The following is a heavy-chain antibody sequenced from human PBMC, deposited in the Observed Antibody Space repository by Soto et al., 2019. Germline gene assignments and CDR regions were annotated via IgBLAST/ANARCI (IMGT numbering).Heavy chain of an antibody. CDR3: VRDRHGDS. CDR2: IDHDGPT. CDR1: GFTFSNYW. V-gene: IGHV3-74*01. Sequence: EVQLVESGGGLVQPGGSLRLSCAGSGFTFSNYWMHWVRQAPGKGLEWVSRIDHDGPTDYADSVRGRFTISRDNPENTLYLHMNSLRPEDPAVYYCVRDRHGDSWGQGTLVTVSS. J-gene: IGHJ4*02.